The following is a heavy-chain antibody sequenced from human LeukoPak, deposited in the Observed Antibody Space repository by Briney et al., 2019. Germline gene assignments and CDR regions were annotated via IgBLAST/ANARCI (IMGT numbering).Heavy chain of an antibody. D-gene: IGHD6-13*01. V-gene: IGHV1-8*01. CDR2: MNPNSGNT. CDR3: ARGRRIAAAGNVYY. Sequence: GASVKVSCKASGYTFTSCDINWVRQATGQGLEWMGWMNPNSGNTGYAQKFQGRVTMTRNTSISTAYMELSSLRSEDTAVYYCARGRRIAAAGNVYYWGQGTLVTVSS. CDR1: GYTFTSCD. J-gene: IGHJ4*02.